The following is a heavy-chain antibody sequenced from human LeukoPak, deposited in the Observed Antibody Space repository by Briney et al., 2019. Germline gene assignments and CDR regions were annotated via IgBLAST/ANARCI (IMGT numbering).Heavy chain of an antibody. CDR3: ERHYYDSSGFAYYIVY. CDR1: GGSISSTSSY. Sequence: SETLSLTCTVSGGSISSTSSYWGWIRQPPGKGLEWIGSVRYSGKTYYNPSLKSRVTMSLDTSKNQFSLRLTSVTPANTAVYSCERHYYDSSGFAYYIVYWGQGTLVTVSS. J-gene: IGHJ4*02. CDR2: VRYSGKT. D-gene: IGHD3-22*01. V-gene: IGHV4-39*01.